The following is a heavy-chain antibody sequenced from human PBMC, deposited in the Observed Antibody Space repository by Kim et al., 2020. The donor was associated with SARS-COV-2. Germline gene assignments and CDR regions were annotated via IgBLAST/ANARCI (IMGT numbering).Heavy chain of an antibody. D-gene: IGHD3-22*01. CDR1: GFTVSSNY. J-gene: IGHJ3*02. V-gene: IGHV3-53*01. CDR3: ARNYYDTSGYSHGAFDI. CDR2: IYSGGST. Sequence: GGSLRLSCAASGFTVSSNYMSWVRQAPGKGLECVSVIYSGGSTYYADSVKGRFTISRDNSKKKLFLQMNSLRAEDTAVYYCARNYYDTSGYSHGAFDIWG.